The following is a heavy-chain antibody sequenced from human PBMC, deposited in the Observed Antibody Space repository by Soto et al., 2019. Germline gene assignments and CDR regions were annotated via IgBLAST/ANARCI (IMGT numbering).Heavy chain of an antibody. D-gene: IGHD6-19*01. Sequence: ASVKVSCKASGYTFTSYDINWVRQATGQGLEWMGWMNPNSGNTGYAQKFQGRATMTRNTSISTAYMELSSLRSEDTAVYYCARPYSSGWLHYYYGMDVWGQGTTVTVSS. CDR3: ARPYSSGWLHYYYGMDV. J-gene: IGHJ6*02. CDR2: MNPNSGNT. CDR1: GYTFTSYD. V-gene: IGHV1-8*01.